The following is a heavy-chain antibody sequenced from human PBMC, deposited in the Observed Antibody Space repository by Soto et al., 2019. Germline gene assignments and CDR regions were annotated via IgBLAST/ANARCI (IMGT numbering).Heavy chain of an antibody. D-gene: IGHD2-21*01. CDR2: INPYTGGT. J-gene: IGHJ6*02. CDR3: ATQFPHWGGAGYRGPNFGRDV. Sequence: ASVKVSCKASGYTFTGYYVLWVRQAPGQGPECMGWINPYTGGTNYAQKFQGRVTMTRDTSISTAYMELSKLISDATAVYYCATQFPHWGGAGYRGPNFGRDVWGRGTAVTVAS. V-gene: IGHV1-2*02. CDR1: GYTFTGYY.